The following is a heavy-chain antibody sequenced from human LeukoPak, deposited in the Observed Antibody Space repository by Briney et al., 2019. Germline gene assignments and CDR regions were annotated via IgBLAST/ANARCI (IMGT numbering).Heavy chain of an antibody. CDR2: IDWDDDK. CDR3: ARAEGGWEGYFDY. Sequence: TLSLTCTVSGGSISTYYWSWIRQPPGKALEWLARIDWDDDKYYSTSLKTRLTISKDPSKNQVVLTMTNMDPVDTATYYCARAEGGWEGYFDYWGQGTLVTVSS. CDR1: GGSISTYY. V-gene: IGHV2-70*11. D-gene: IGHD6-19*01. J-gene: IGHJ4*02.